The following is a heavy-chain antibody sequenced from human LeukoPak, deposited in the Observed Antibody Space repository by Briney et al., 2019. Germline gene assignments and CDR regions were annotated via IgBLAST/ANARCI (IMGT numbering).Heavy chain of an antibody. CDR2: ISPSGDIT. CDR1: GFHFSIHG. Sequence: GGTLRLSCAASGFHFSIHGMNWVRQAPGKGLEWVSGISPSGDITYYADSVMGRFTISRDNSKNTLYLQMNSLRAEDTAVYYCAKSYLKGYYYYYMDVWGKGTTVTISS. V-gene: IGHV3-23*01. CDR3: AKSYLKGYYYYYMDV. J-gene: IGHJ6*03.